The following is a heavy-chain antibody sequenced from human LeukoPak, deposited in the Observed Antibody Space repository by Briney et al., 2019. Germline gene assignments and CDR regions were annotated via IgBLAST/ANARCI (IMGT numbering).Heavy chain of an antibody. CDR1: GGSFSGYY. CDR3: ARHRDYSSSWYVRLGPHFDY. J-gene: IGHJ4*02. CDR2: INHSGST. V-gene: IGHV4-34*01. D-gene: IGHD6-13*01. Sequence: PSETLSLTCAVYGGSFSGYYWSWIRQPPGKGLEWIGEINHSGSTNYNPSLKSRVTISVDTSKNQFSLKLSSVTAADTAVYYCARHRDYSSSWYVRLGPHFDYWGQGTLVTVSS.